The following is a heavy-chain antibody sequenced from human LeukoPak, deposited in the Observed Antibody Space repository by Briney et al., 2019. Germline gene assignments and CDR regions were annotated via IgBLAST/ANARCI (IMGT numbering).Heavy chain of an antibody. V-gene: IGHV4-59*11. Sequence: SETLSLTCSVSDDYFSSHYWTWIRQPPGKGLEWIGYISYIGSTNYNPSLKSRVTISIDTSKNEFSLKLTSVTAADTAVYYCARDLVTVTKGFDIWGQGTMVTVSS. CDR2: ISYIGST. CDR3: ARDLVTVTKGFDI. CDR1: DDYFSSHY. J-gene: IGHJ3*02. D-gene: IGHD4-17*01.